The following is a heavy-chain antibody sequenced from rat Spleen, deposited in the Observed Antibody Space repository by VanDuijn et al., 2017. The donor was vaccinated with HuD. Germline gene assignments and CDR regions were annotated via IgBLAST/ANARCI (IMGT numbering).Heavy chain of an antibody. Sequence: EVQLVESGGGLVQPGRSLKLSCVASGFTFSSYWMYWIRQSPGKGLEWVSSIDLDGGSTFYADSVKGRFTISRDNAKSSLYLQMDSLRSEDTATYYCAREDLGINYWGQGVMVTVSS. J-gene: IGHJ2*01. CDR1: GFTFSSYW. D-gene: IGHD1-9*01. V-gene: IGHV5-58*01. CDR3: AREDLGINY. CDR2: IDLDGGST.